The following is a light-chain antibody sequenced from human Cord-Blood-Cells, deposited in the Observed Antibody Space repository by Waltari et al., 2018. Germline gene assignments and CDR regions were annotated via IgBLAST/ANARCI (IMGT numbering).Light chain of an antibody. CDR1: SSDVGGYNY. Sequence: QSALTQPASVSGSPGQSITIPCPATSSDVGGYNYVSWYQQHPGEAPKLMIYDVSKRPSGVSNRFSGSKSGNTASLTISGLQAEDEADYYCSSYTSSSTWVFGGGTKLTVL. CDR3: SSYTSSSTWV. V-gene: IGLV2-14*01. CDR2: DVS. J-gene: IGLJ3*02.